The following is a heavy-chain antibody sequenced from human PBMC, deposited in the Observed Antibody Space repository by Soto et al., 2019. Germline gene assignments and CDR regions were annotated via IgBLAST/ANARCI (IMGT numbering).Heavy chain of an antibody. CDR3: ARARGYCSSTSCYYYYYYGMDV. CDR1: GGSFSGYY. J-gene: IGHJ6*02. D-gene: IGHD2-2*01. CDR2: IYHSGST. V-gene: IGHV4-34*01. Sequence: SSETLSLTCAVYGGSFSGYYWSWIRQPPGKGLEWIGEIYHSGSTNYNPSLKSRVTISVDKSKNQFSLKLSSVTAADTAVYYCARARGYCSSTSCYYYYYYGMDVWGQGTTVTVSS.